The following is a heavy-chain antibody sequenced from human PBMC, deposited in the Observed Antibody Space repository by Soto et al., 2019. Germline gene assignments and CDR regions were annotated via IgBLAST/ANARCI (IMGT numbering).Heavy chain of an antibody. Sequence: QVQLQQWGAGLLKPSETLSLTCAVYGGSLSGYYWSWIRQPPGKGLEWIGEINHSGNTNYNPPLKRRVTISVDTSKSQFSLNLTSVTAADTAVYYCARATTGIDYWGQGNLVTVSS. V-gene: IGHV4-34*02. CDR1: GGSLSGYY. CDR2: INHSGNT. CDR3: ARATTGIDY. D-gene: IGHD4-17*01. J-gene: IGHJ4*02.